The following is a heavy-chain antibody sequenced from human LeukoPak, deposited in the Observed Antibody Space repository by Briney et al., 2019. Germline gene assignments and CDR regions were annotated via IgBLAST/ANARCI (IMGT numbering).Heavy chain of an antibody. J-gene: IGHJ3*02. D-gene: IGHD6-6*01. V-gene: IGHV1-69*13. CDR3: AKQLRGSSSSGWSHNDAFDI. CDR1: GGTFSSYA. CDR2: IIPIFGTA. Sequence: SVKVSCKASGGTFSSYAISWVRQAPGQGLEWMGGIIPIFGTANYAQKFQGRVTITADESTSTAYMELSSLRSEDTAVYYCAKQLRGSSSSGWSHNDAFDIWGQGTMVTVSS.